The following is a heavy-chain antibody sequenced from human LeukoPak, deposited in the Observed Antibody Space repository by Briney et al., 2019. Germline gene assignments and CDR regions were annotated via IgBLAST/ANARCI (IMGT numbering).Heavy chain of an antibody. V-gene: IGHV4-30-4*08. Sequence: SQTLSLTCTVSGGSISSGDYYWRWIRQPPGKGLEWIGYIYYSGSTYYNPSLKSRVTISVDTSKNQFSLKLSSVTAADTAVYYCARDSYNWNDNKSAFDIWGQGTMVTVSS. CDR1: GGSISSGDYY. D-gene: IGHD1-1*01. J-gene: IGHJ3*02. CDR2: IYYSGST. CDR3: ARDSYNWNDNKSAFDI.